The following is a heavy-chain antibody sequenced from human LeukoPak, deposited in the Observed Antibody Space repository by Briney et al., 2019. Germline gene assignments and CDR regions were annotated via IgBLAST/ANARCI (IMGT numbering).Heavy chain of an antibody. CDR2: INHSGGT. Sequence: SETLSLTCAVYGGSFSGYYWSWIRQPPGKGLELIGEINHSGGTNYTPSLKSRVTMSLGTSKNQFSLKLTSVTAADTAVYYCARGSIAARLGNFWGQGTLVTVS. D-gene: IGHD6-6*01. CDR1: GGSFSGYY. V-gene: IGHV4-34*01. CDR3: ARGSIAARLGNF. J-gene: IGHJ4*02.